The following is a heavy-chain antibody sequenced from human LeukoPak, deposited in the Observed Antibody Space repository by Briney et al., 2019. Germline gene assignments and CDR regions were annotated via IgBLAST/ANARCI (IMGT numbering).Heavy chain of an antibody. J-gene: IGHJ2*01. CDR1: GFTFSNYW. D-gene: IGHD3-10*01. V-gene: IGHV3-7*01. Sequence: GGSLRLSCAASGFTFSNYWMSWVSQAPGKGLEWVANIKQDGSEKYYVDSVKGRFTISRDNAKNSLYLQMNSLRAEDTAVYYCASLGPYWYFDLWGRGTLVTVSS. CDR3: ASLGPYWYFDL. CDR2: IKQDGSEK.